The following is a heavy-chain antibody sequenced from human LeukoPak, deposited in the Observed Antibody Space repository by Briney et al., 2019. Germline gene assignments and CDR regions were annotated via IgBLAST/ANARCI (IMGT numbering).Heavy chain of an antibody. CDR2: ISSSSSYI. D-gene: IGHD5-18*01. J-gene: IGHJ4*02. Sequence: GGSLRLSCAASGFTFSTYTMNWVRQAPGKGLEWVSSISSSSSYIYYADSVKGRFTISRDNARKSLYLQMNTLRAEDTAVYYCARGSDTAMVLFSCFDYWGQGTLVTVSS. V-gene: IGHV3-21*01. CDR3: ARGSDTAMVLFSCFDY. CDR1: GFTFSTYT.